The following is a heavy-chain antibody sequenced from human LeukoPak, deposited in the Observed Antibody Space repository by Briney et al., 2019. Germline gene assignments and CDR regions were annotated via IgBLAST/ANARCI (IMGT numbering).Heavy chain of an antibody. V-gene: IGHV3-11*06. J-gene: IGHJ3*01. CDR1: GFTVSDYY. CDR2: ISSSSSYR. CDR3: ARGRSITLLREVAMSAGFDV. Sequence: PGGSLRLSCTASGFTVSDYYMSWIRQAPGKGLEWLSYISSSSSYRDYADSVKGRFTISRDNAKHSLYLQMNGLRAEDTAVYYCARGRSITLLREVAMSAGFDVWGQAAMVTVSS. D-gene: IGHD3-10*01.